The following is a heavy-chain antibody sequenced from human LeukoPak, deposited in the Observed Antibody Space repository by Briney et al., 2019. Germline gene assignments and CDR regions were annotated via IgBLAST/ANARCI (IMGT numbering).Heavy chain of an antibody. V-gene: IGHV1-8*03. J-gene: IGHJ5*02. CDR1: GYTFTSYD. Sequence: ASVKVSCMASGYTFTSYDIIWVRQANGQGLEWMGWMNPNSGNTGYAQKFQGRVTITRNTSISTAYMELSSLRSEDTAVYYCARGRCSSTSCPSSYNWFDPWGQGTLVTVSS. CDR2: MNPNSGNT. CDR3: ARGRCSSTSCPSSYNWFDP. D-gene: IGHD2-2*01.